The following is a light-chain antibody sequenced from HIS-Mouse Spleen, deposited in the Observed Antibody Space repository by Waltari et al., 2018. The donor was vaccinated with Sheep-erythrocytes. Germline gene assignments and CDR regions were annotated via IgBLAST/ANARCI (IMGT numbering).Light chain of an antibody. V-gene: IGLV3-1*01. J-gene: IGLJ2*01. CDR3: QAWDSSIVV. CDR1: KLVDKY. CDR2: QDT. Sequence: SSELTQPPSVSVSPGQTASRTCSGDKLVDKYACWYQQKPGQSPVLVIYQDTKRPSGIPERFSGSNSGNTATLTISGTQAMDEADYYCQAWDSSIVVFGGGTKLTVL.